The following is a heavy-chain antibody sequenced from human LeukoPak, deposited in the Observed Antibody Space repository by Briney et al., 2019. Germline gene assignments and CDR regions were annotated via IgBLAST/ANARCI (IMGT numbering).Heavy chain of an antibody. J-gene: IGHJ1*01. D-gene: IGHD3-22*01. CDR3: AKDHYDSSGYYSGPRWGPNAGEYFQH. CDR1: GGSFSGYY. CDR2: INHSGST. V-gene: IGHV4-34*01. Sequence: PSETLSLTCAVYGGSFSGYYWSWIRQPPGKGLEWIGEINHSGSTNYNPSLKSRVTISVDTSKNQFSLKLSSVTAAGTAVYYCAKDHYDSSGYYSGPRWGPNAGEYFQHWGQGTLVTVSS.